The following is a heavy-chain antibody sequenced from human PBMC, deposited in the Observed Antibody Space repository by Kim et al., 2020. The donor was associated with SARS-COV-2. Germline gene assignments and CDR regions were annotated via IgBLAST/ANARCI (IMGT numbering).Heavy chain of an antibody. CDR2: FYILGDT. V-gene: IGHV3-53*05. J-gene: IGHJ6*02. CDR3: AGSSNWFGIDV. CDR1: GFTISSTY. D-gene: IGHD6-13*01. Sequence: GGSLRLSCALSGFTISSTYMSWVRQAPGKGLEWVSIFYILGDTYYADSVKGRFTMSRDSSENTLYLQMDSLRPEDTAVYYCAGSSNWFGIDVWGQGTTVTVFS.